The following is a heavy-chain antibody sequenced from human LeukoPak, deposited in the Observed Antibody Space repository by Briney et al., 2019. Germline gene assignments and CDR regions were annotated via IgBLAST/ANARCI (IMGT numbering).Heavy chain of an antibody. D-gene: IGHD2-2*01. CDR1: GFTFSTYT. CDR2: ISSSGANM. J-gene: IGHJ4*02. V-gene: IGHV3-21*04. Sequence: GGSLRLSCEASGFTFSTYTMNWVRQAPGKGLEWVSSISSSGANMHYADSVRGRFTISRDNAKNSLFLQINSLRAEDTAINSCLRGVTRDYWGQGTLVTVSS. CDR3: LRGVTRDY.